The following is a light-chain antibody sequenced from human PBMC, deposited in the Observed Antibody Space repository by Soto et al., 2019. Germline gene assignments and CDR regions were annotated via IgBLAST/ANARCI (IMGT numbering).Light chain of an antibody. CDR1: QSVSNTY. CDR3: QQYGSPIT. V-gene: IGKV3-20*01. CDR2: RAS. Sequence: EIVLTRSPGTLSLSPGERATHSCRASQSVSNTYLAWYQQKPGQAPRLLIYRASSRATGIPDRFSGSGSGTDFTITINKLEPEDFAVYYCQQYGSPITFGPGTKVHIK. J-gene: IGKJ3*01.